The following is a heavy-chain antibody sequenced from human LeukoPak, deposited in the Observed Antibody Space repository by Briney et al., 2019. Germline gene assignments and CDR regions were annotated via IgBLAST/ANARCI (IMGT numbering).Heavy chain of an antibody. J-gene: IGHJ5*02. CDR2: INHSGST. D-gene: IGHD2-2*01. CDR3: ARAVVVVPAALNWFDP. CDR1: GGSFSGYY. V-gene: IGHV4-34*01. Sequence: KPSETLSLTWAVYGGSFSGYYWSWIRQPPGKGLEWIGEINHSGSTNYNPSLKSRVTISVDTSKNQFSLKLGSVTAADTAVYYCARAVVVVPAALNWFDPWGQGTLVTVSS.